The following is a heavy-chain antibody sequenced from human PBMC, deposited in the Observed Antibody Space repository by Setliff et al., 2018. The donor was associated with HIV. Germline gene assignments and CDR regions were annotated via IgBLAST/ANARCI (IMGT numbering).Heavy chain of an antibody. V-gene: IGHV4-34*01. CDR3: ARTITTFGVIGRGGRMDV. D-gene: IGHD3-3*01. CDR1: GGSFSGYS. CDR2: MNHSEH. Sequence: LPETLSLTCAVYGGSFSGYSWTWIRQSPGKGLEWIGEMNHSEHYYNPTLKSRVTISMDTSKNQFSLELSSVTAADTALYYCARTITTFGVIGRGGRMDVWGKGTTVTVSS. J-gene: IGHJ6*04.